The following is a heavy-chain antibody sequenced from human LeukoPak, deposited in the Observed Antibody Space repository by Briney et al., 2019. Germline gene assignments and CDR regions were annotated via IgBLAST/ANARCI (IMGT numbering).Heavy chain of an antibody. CDR2: ISGSGHRT. J-gene: IGHJ3*02. CDR1: GFTFSSYG. Sequence: GGSLRLSCAASGFTFSSYGVSWVRQAPGKGLEWVSGISGSGHRTYYADSVKGRFTISRDNSKSTLYLQMNSLRAEDTAVYYCAREDSGRDIWGQGTMVTVSS. CDR3: AREDSGRDI. V-gene: IGHV3-23*01. D-gene: IGHD3-10*01.